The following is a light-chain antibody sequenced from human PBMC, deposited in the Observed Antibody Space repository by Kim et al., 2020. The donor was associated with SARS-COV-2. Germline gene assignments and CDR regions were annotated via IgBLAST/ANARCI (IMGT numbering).Light chain of an antibody. CDR2: EVS. V-gene: IGLV2-8*01. Sequence: AQSVAISCTGTSRDVCGYQNVSWYQQYPVKAPKRMIYEVSRRPSGVPDRFSGSKSGNTASLTVSGLQADDEAHYYGSSYAGSDNLGFGVWTKLTV. CDR1: SRDVCGYQN. CDR3: SSYAGSDNLG. J-gene: IGLJ3*02.